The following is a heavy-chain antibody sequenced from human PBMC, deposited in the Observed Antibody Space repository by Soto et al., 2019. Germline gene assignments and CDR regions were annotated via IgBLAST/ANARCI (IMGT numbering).Heavy chain of an antibody. CDR2: INSRGDKT. CDR3: AKADGCAAGTCYTGTYWFFDL. Sequence: PGGYLRLSCAASGFTFDDYAMHWVRQAPGKGLEWVSTINSRGDKTFYADSVKGRFTLSRDDSKNTLFLQMNSLRAEDTAVYYCAKADGCAAGTCYTGTYWFFDLWGRGTLVTVSS. CDR1: GFTFDDYA. J-gene: IGHJ2*01. V-gene: IGHV3-23*01. D-gene: IGHD2-2*02.